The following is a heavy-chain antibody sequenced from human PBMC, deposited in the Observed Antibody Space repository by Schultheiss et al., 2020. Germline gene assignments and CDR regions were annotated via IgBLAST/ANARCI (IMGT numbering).Heavy chain of an antibody. V-gene: IGHV4-61*10. CDR1: GGSISSSSYY. CDR3: ARDRRIAVAGTRWFDP. Sequence: AETLSLTCTVSGGSISSSSYYWSWIRQPAGKGLEWIGYIYYSGSTYYNPSLKSRVTISVDTSKNQFSLKLSSVTAADTAVYYCARDRRIAVAGTRWFDPWGQGTLVTVSS. D-gene: IGHD6-19*01. CDR2: IYYSGST. J-gene: IGHJ5*02.